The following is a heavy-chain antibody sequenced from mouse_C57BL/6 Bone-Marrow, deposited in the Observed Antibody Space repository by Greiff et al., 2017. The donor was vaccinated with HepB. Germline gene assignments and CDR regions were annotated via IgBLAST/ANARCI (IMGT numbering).Heavy chain of an antibody. J-gene: IGHJ3*01. D-gene: IGHD2-1*01. Sequence: QVQLKESGAELAKPGASVKLSCKASGYTFTSYWMHWVKQRPGQGLEWIGYINPSSGYTKYNQKFKDKATLTADKSSSTAYMQLSSLTYEDSAVYYCASPYGNYPAWFAYWGQGTLVTVSA. CDR2: INPSSGYT. CDR3: ASPYGNYPAWFAY. CDR1: GYTFTSYW. V-gene: IGHV1-7*01.